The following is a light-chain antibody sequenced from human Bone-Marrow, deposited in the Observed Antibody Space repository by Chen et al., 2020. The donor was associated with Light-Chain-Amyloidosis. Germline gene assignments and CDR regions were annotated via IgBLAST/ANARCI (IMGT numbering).Light chain of an antibody. V-gene: IGLV2-14*01. Sequence: QSALTQPAAVSGSPGQSITISCTGTGSAIGGFNYVSWYQQHPGKAPNLMIFDVSNRPSGVSNRFSASKSGSTASLTISGLQAEDEADYYCSSLRNSGSGPLELFGGGTKLTVL. J-gene: IGLJ3*02. CDR2: DVS. CDR3: SSLRNSGSGPLEL. CDR1: GSAIGGFNY.